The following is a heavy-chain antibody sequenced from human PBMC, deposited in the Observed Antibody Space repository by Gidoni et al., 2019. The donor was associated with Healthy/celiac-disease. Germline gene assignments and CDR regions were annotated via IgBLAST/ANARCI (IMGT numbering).Heavy chain of an antibody. CDR2: ISYDGSIK. CDR3: AKAAAGLSFDY. V-gene: IGHV3-30*18. Sequence: QVQLVESGGGVVQPGRSLRLSCAASGFTFSSYGMHWVRQAPGKGLEWLAVISYDGSIKYYADSVKGRFTISRDNSKNTRYLQMNSLRAEDTAVYYCAKAAAGLSFDYWGQGTLVTVSS. J-gene: IGHJ4*02. CDR1: GFTFSSYG. D-gene: IGHD6-13*01.